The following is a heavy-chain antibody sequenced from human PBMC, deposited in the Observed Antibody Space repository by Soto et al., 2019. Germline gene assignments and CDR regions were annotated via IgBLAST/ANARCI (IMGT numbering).Heavy chain of an antibody. CDR3: ARELSNPYYYYDMDV. V-gene: IGHV1-69*13. CDR2: IIPFFGAP. CDR1: GGTFSTYA. D-gene: IGHD2-8*01. Sequence: SVKVSCKASGGTFSTYAFSWVRQAPGQGLEWMGGIIPFFGAPNSAQKFRGRLTITADESTTTVYMELSSLRSDDTAVYYCARELSNPYYYYDMDVWGQGTTVTVSS. J-gene: IGHJ6*02.